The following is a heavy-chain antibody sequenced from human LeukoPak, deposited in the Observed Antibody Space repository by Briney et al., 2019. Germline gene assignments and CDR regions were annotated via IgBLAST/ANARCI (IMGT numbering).Heavy chain of an antibody. V-gene: IGHV3-23*01. Sequence: GGSLRLSCAVSGFTFSSYARSWVRQAPGKGLEWVSGISGSAGSTYYADSVKDQFTISRDNSKNTLYLQMNSLRAEDTAVYYCAKAQGYCSGVSGYFSFDYWGQGTLVTVSS. CDR3: AKAQGYCSGVSGYFSFDY. CDR2: ISGSAGST. D-gene: IGHD2-15*01. J-gene: IGHJ4*02. CDR1: GFTFSSYA.